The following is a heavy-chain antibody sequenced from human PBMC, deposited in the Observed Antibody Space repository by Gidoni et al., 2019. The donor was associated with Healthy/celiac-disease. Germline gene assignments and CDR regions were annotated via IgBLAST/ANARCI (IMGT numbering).Heavy chain of an antibody. CDR1: VFTFSSYS. J-gene: IGHJ4*02. CDR3: AREGSFVVVPAASDY. Sequence: EVQLVESGGGLVKPGGSLRLSCAASVFTFSSYSMNWVRQAPGKGLEWVSSISSSSSYIYYADSVKGRFTISRDNAKNSLYLQMNSLRAEDTAVYYCAREGSFVVVPAASDYWGQGTLVTVSS. D-gene: IGHD2-2*01. CDR2: ISSSSSYI. V-gene: IGHV3-21*01.